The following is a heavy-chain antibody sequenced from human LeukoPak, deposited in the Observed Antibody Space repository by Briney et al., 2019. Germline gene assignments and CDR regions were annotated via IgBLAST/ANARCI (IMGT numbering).Heavy chain of an antibody. J-gene: IGHJ4*02. V-gene: IGHV3-23*01. D-gene: IGHD6-19*01. Sequence: GGSLRLSCAASGFTFSSYAVSWVRQAPGKGLEWVSAISGSGGSTYYADSVKGRFTISRDNSKNTLYLQMNSLRAEDTAVYYCAKEPDSSGWYRTFDYWGQGTLVTVSS. CDR3: AKEPDSSGWYRTFDY. CDR1: GFTFSSYA. CDR2: ISGSGGST.